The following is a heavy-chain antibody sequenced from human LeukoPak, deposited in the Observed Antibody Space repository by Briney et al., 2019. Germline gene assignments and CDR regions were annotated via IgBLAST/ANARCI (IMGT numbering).Heavy chain of an antibody. CDR3: ARDDGRSWYYFDY. CDR2: IKQDGSEK. CDR1: GFTFSSYA. J-gene: IGHJ4*02. Sequence: GRSLRLSCVASGFTFSSYAMHWVRQAPGKGLEWVANIKQDGSEKYYVDSVKGRFTISRDNAKNSLYLQMNSLRAEDTAVYYCARDDGRSWYYFDYWGQGTLVTVSS. D-gene: IGHD6-13*01. V-gene: IGHV3-7*01.